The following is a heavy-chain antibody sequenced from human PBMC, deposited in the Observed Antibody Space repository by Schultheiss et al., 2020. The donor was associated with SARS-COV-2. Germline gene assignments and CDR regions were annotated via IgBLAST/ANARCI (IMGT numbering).Heavy chain of an antibody. D-gene: IGHD3-3*01. Sequence: SQTLSLTCAVSGYSISSGYYWGWIRQPPGKGLEWIGSIYHSGSTYYNPSLKSRVTISVDTSKNQFSLKLSSVTAADTAVYYCARDSPYYDFWSGYLDYWGQGTLVTVSS. CDR3: ARDSPYYDFWSGYLDY. CDR1: GYSISSGYY. CDR2: IYHSGST. V-gene: IGHV4-38-2*02. J-gene: IGHJ4*02.